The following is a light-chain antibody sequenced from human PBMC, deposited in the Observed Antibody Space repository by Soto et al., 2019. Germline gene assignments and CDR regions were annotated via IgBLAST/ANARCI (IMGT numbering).Light chain of an antibody. V-gene: IGKV3-20*01. J-gene: IGKJ1*01. CDR3: QQYDSSPKT. CDR1: QSVSSSY. Sequence: EIVLAQSPGTLSLSAGERATLSCRTSQSVSSSYLAWYQQKPGQAPRLLIYGASSRATGIPDRFSGSGSGTDFTLTISRLETEDFAVYYCQQYDSSPKTFGQGTKVDIK. CDR2: GAS.